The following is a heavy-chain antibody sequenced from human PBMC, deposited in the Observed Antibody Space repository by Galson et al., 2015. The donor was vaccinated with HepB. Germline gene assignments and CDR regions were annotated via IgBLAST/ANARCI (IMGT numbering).Heavy chain of an antibody. CDR1: GFTFSDYY. D-gene: IGHD6-19*01. CDR3: ARPQGAGIAVAGPLDY. CDR2: ISSSSSYT. Sequence: SLRLSCAASGFTFSDYYMSWIRQAPGKGLEWVSYISSSSSYTNYADSVKGRFTISRDDAKNSLYLQMNSLRAEDTAVYYCARPQGAGIAVAGPLDYWGQGTLVTVFS. V-gene: IGHV3-11*03. J-gene: IGHJ4*02.